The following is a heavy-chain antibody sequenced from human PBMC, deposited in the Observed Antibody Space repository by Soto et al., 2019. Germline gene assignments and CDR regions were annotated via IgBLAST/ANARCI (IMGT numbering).Heavy chain of an antibody. D-gene: IGHD4-17*01. CDR2: ILNDASGH. J-gene: IGHJ4*02. CDR3: ARDDDYPDNGFDY. CDR1: GFTFSRHG. Sequence: QVQLVESGGGVVQPGTSLRLSCAASGFTFSRHGMHWVRQTPGKGLEWLAVILNDASGHWYADSVKGRFTISRDNFYNTLYLQMNGLRLEDTAMYYCARDDDYPDNGFDYWGQGTLVTVSS. V-gene: IGHV3-33*01.